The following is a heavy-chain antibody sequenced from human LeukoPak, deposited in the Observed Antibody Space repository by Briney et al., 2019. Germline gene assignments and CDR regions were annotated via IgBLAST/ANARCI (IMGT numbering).Heavy chain of an antibody. V-gene: IGHV4-39*01. CDR3: ARHRSGAYSYGVLDF. CDR1: GGPISSSSYH. Sequence: KASETLSLTCTVSGGPISSSSYHWGWIRQPPGKGLEWIGSIYYSGNTYYNPSLKSRVTISVDTSKNQFSLKLSSVTAADTAVYYCARHRSGAYSYGVLDFWGLGTLVTVSS. J-gene: IGHJ4*02. CDR2: IYYSGNT. D-gene: IGHD5-18*01.